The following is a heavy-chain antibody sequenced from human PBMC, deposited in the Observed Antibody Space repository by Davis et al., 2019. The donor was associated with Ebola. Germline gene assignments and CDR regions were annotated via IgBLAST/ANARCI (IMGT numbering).Heavy chain of an antibody. CDR3: ARHECSSTSCYPDAFDI. D-gene: IGHD2-2*01. CDR1: GGSFSGYY. V-gene: IGHV4-59*08. J-gene: IGHJ3*02. Sequence: SETLSLTCAVYGGSFSGYYWSWVRQPPGKGLEWIGYIYYSGSTNYNPSLKSRVTISVDTSKNQFSLKLSSVTAADTAVYYCARHECSSTSCYPDAFDIWGQGTMVTVSS. CDR2: IYYSGST.